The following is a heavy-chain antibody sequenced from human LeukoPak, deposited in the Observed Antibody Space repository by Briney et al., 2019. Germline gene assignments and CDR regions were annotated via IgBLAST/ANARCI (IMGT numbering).Heavy chain of an antibody. CDR3: ARNRRYYYDSSGYPDY. J-gene: IGHJ4*02. CDR2: IYYSGNT. D-gene: IGHD3-22*01. Sequence: PSETLSLTCTVSRGSIRNSSYYWGWIRQPPGKGLEWIGSIYYSGNTYYNPSLKSRVTISIDMSKNHFSLNLSSVTAADTAVYYCARNRRYYYDSSGYPDYWGQGTLVTVSS. CDR1: RGSIRNSSYY. V-gene: IGHV4-39*01.